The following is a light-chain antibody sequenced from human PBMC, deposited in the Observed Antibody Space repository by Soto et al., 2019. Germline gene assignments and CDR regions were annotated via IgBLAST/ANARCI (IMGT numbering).Light chain of an antibody. J-gene: IGLJ2*01. CDR2: EDN. CDR3: QSYDSSTPVV. CDR1: SGSIASNY. Sequence: NFMLTQPHSVSESPGKTVTISCTRSSGSIASNYVQWYQQRPGSAPTTVIYEDNQRPSGVPGRFSGSIDSSSNSASLTISGLKTEDEADYYCQSYDSSTPVVFGGGTKVTVL. V-gene: IGLV6-57*04.